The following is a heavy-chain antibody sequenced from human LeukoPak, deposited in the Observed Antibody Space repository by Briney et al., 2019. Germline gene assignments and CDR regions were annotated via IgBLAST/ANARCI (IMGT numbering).Heavy chain of an antibody. J-gene: IGHJ4*02. V-gene: IGHV3-7*01. CDR1: GFTFSSYS. Sequence: PGGSLRLSCAASGFTFSSYSMNWVRQAPGKGLDWVATIKHDGRDKHYVDSVNGRFAISRDNANNSLHLQMNSLRAEDTAVYFCARSYTSSGYYYGVAYWGQGTLVTVSS. D-gene: IGHD3-22*01. CDR3: ARSYTSSGYYYGVAY. CDR2: IKHDGRDK.